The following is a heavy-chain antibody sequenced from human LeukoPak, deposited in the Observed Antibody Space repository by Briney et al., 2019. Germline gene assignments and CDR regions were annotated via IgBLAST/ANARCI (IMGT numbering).Heavy chain of an antibody. V-gene: IGHV3-74*01. CDR3: AKTRTGEKWIQLWLREHYFDY. Sequence: GGSLRLSCAASGFTFTDFWMHWVRQAPGKGLVWVSRVNLHGTSTNYADSVKGRFTISRDNAKNTLYLQMNSLRAEDTAVYYCAKTRTGEKWIQLWLREHYFDYWGQGTLVTVSS. J-gene: IGHJ4*02. CDR1: GFTFTDFW. D-gene: IGHD5-18*01. CDR2: VNLHGTST.